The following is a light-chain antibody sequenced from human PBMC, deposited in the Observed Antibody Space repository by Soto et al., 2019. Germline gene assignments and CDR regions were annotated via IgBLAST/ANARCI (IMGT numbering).Light chain of an antibody. V-gene: IGKV4-1*01. CDR3: RQYYSSPVT. CDR2: WAS. J-gene: IGKJ4*02. CDR1: QSLVHSSNNKNY. Sequence: DIVMTQSPDSLAVSPGERATINCKSSQSLVHSSNNKNYLIGYQQKPGQPPKLLIYWASTRESGVPERFSGSGSGTDFSLTISSLQTEDAAVYFCRQYYSSPVTVGGGTKVEIK.